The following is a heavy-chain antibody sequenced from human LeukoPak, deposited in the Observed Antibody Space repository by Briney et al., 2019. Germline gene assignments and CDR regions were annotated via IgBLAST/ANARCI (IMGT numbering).Heavy chain of an antibody. Sequence: GGSLRLSCAASGFTFSTYDMTWVRQAPGKGLEWVSSISGSGGSTYYADSVNGRFTTSRDNSKNTLYLQMNGLRAEDTAVYYCAKDLAAVPGNKYFAYWGQGTLVTVSS. V-gene: IGHV3-23*01. D-gene: IGHD6-19*01. CDR3: AKDLAAVPGNKYFAY. CDR2: ISGSGGST. CDR1: GFTFSTYD. J-gene: IGHJ4*02.